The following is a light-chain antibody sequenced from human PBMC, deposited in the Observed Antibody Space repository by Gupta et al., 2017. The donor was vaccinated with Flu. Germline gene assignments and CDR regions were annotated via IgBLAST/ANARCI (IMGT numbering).Light chain of an antibody. V-gene: IGLV2-8*01. CDR3: SSYAGSNNYV. J-gene: IGLJ1*01. CDR1: SSDVGGYNY. CDR2: EVN. Sequence: QSALTQPPSASGSPGQSLTISCTGTSSDVGGYNYVSWYQQHPGKAPRLMIYEVNRRPSGVPDRFSASKSGNTASLTVSGLQAEDEADYYCSSYAGSNNYVFGTGTKVTVL.